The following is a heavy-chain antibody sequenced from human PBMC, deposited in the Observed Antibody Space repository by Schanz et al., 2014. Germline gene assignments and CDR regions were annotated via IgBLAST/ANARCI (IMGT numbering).Heavy chain of an antibody. V-gene: IGHV3-21*02. CDR2: ISNGGGYI. CDR3: AAHETLSTTACYPS. CDR1: GFTFSRCG. J-gene: IGHJ4*02. Sequence: VQLVESGGGVVQPGRSLRLSCAASGFTFSRCGMHWVRQTPAKGLEWVSSISNGGGYIYYADSVKGRFTISRDNSKNTVYLQMNSLRAEDTAVYYCAAHETLSTTACYPSWGQGTLVAVSS. D-gene: IGHD2-2*01.